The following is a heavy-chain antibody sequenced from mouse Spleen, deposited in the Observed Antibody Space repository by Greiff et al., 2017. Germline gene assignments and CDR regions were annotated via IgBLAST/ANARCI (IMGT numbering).Heavy chain of an antibody. CDR3: ARIYYGNYHYAMDY. J-gene: IGHJ4*01. Sequence: EVQLQQSGAELVKPGASVKLSCTASGFNIKDYYMHWVKQRTEQGLEWIGRIDPEDGETKYAPKFQGKATITADTSSNTAYLQLSSLTSEDTAVYYCARIYYGNYHYAMDYWGQGTSVTVSS. V-gene: IGHV14-2*01. CDR2: IDPEDGET. CDR1: GFNIKDYY. D-gene: IGHD2-1*01.